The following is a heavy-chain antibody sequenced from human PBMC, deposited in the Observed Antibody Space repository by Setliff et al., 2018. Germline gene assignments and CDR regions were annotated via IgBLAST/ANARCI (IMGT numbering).Heavy chain of an antibody. CDR3: ARMAVRVASRPSRPLDYYYYMDF. Sequence: PSETLSLTCTVSGSPISSSNYYWGWIRQPPGKGLEWIGSINYRGNTHDNPSLRSRVTMSVDASKSHFSLRLSSLTAADTAVYYCARMAVRVASRPSRPLDYYYYMDFWGKGATVTVSS. CDR2: INYRGNT. CDR1: GSPISSSNYY. D-gene: IGHD6-6*01. J-gene: IGHJ6*03. V-gene: IGHV4-39*02.